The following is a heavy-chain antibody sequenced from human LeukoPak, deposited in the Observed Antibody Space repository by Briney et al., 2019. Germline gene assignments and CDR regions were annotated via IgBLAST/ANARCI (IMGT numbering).Heavy chain of an antibody. CDR3: GRWQAVVGFDY. V-gene: IGHV3-21*01. CDR2: ISSSRSYI. CDR1: GFTFSSYS. J-gene: IGHJ4*02. Sequence: GGSLRLSCAASGFTFSSYSMNGVREAPGKGLEGGSAISSSRSYIYYADAVKGRFTISRDNAKNSLYLQMNRLRDEATAVYCCGRWQAVVGFDYWGEGTLVTVSS. D-gene: IGHD4-23*01.